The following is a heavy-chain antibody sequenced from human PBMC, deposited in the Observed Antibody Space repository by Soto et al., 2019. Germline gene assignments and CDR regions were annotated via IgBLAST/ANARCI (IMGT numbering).Heavy chain of an antibody. CDR1: GFTFSSYA. V-gene: IGHV3-23*01. D-gene: IGHD5-18*01. Sequence: LRLSCAASGFTFSSYAMSWVRRAPGKGLEWVSAISGSGGSTYYADSVKGRFTISRDNSKNTLYLQMNSLRAEDTAVYYCAKDPKRGYSYGYVDYWGQGTLVTVSS. CDR2: ISGSGGST. CDR3: AKDPKRGYSYGYVDY. J-gene: IGHJ4*02.